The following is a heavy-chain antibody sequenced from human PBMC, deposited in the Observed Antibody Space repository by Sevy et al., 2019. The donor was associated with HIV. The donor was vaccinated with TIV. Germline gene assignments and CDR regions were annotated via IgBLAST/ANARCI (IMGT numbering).Heavy chain of an antibody. CDR3: ARDRVRWFDP. V-gene: IGHV4-31*03. CDR2: IYYSGST. CDR1: GGSISSGGYY. D-gene: IGHD3-10*01. J-gene: IGHJ5*02. Sequence: SETLSLTCTVSGGSISSGGYYWSWIRQHPGKGLEWIGYIYYSGSTYYNPSLKSRVTISVDTSKNQFSLKLSSVTAADTAVYYCARDRVRWFDPWGRGTLVTVSS.